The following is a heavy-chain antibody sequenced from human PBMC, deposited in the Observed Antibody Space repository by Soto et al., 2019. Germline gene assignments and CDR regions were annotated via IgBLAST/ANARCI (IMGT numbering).Heavy chain of an antibody. J-gene: IGHJ4*02. CDR3: ARGGALRPNGHVPLDF. V-gene: IGHV4-30-2*01. CDR1: GDSITSGMYS. Sequence: QLLLQESGSGLVRPSQTLSLTCTVSGDSITSGMYSWSWIRQAPGKGLEWIGNIHVTGYTAFSPSLRRRVTMSVDTSRNQFSLNLNSVTAADTAVYFCARGGALRPNGHVPLDFWGQGTLVTVSS. D-gene: IGHD2-8*01. CDR2: IHVTGYT.